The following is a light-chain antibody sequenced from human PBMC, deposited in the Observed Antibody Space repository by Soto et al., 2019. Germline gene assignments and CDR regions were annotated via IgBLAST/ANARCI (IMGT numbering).Light chain of an antibody. CDR1: SSNIGAGYD. V-gene: IGLV1-40*01. CDR3: QSYASSLSGAV. J-gene: IGLJ3*02. CDR2: VNS. Sequence: QSVLTQPPSVSGAPGQRVTISCTGSSSNIGAGYDVHWYQQLPGTAPKLLIYVNSNRPSGVPDRFSGSKSGTSASLAITGLQAEDEADYYCQSYASSLSGAVFGGGTKLTVL.